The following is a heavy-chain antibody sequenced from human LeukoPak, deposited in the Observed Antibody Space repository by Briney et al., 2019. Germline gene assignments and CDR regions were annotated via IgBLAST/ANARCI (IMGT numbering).Heavy chain of an antibody. Sequence: SETLSLTCTVSGGSISGHYWSWIRQPPGKGLEWIGYIYYSGSTNYNPSLKSRVTISVDTSKNQFSLKLSSVTAADTAVYYCARAGYSYGRYYFDYWGQGTLVTVSS. CDR1: GGSISGHY. V-gene: IGHV4-59*11. J-gene: IGHJ4*02. CDR2: IYYSGST. D-gene: IGHD5-18*01. CDR3: ARAGYSYGRYYFDY.